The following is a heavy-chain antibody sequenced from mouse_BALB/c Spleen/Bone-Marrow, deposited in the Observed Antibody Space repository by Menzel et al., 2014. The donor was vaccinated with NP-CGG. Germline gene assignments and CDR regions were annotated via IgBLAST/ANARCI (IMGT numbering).Heavy chain of an antibody. D-gene: IGHD2-4*01. J-gene: IGHJ4*01. CDR1: GFSLTGYG. CDR3: ARDSFLITRALDY. V-gene: IGHV2-6-7*01. Sequence: QVQLQQSGPGLVAPSQSLSITCTVSGFSLTGYGVSWVRQPPGKGLEWLGMIWGDGSTDYNSALKSRLSITKDNSKSQVFLKMSSLQTDDPARYYCARDSFLITRALDYWGQGTSVTVSS. CDR2: IWGDGST.